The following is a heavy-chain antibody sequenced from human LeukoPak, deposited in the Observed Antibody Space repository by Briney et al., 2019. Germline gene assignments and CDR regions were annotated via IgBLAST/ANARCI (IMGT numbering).Heavy chain of an antibody. CDR2: IYYSGST. D-gene: IGHD6-13*01. CDR1: GGSISSSSYY. Sequence: SETLSLTCTVSGGSISSSSYYWGWIRQPPGKGLEWIGSIYYSGSTYYNPSLKSRVTISVDTSKNQFSLKLSSVTAADTAVHYCASEHPYSSSWSIDYWGQGTLVTVSS. V-gene: IGHV4-39*07. J-gene: IGHJ4*02. CDR3: ASEHPYSSSWSIDY.